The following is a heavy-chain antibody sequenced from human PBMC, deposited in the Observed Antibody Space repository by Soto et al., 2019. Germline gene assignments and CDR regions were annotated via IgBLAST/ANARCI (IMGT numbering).Heavy chain of an antibody. CDR3: ARNYYGSGSYRFDY. CDR2: IYHSGST. CDR1: GGSISSSNW. V-gene: IGHV4-4*02. D-gene: IGHD3-10*01. Sequence: SETLSLTCAVSGGSISSSNWWSWVRQPPGKGLEWIGEIYHSGSTNYNPSLKSRVTISVDKSKNQFSLKLSSVTAADTAVYYCARNYYGSGSYRFDYWGQGTLVTVSS. J-gene: IGHJ4*02.